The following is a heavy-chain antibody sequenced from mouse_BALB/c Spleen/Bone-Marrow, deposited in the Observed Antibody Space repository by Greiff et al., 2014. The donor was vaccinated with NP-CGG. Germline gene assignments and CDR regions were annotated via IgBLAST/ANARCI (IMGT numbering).Heavy chain of an antibody. D-gene: IGHD4-1*01. Sequence: VKLQESGAELVRPGSSVKISCKASGYAFSSYWMNWVKQRPGQGLEWIGQIYPGDGDTNYNGKFKGKATLTADKSSSTAYMQLSSLTPEDSAVYFGERVRNWADYWGQGTTLTVSS. CDR1: GYAFSSYW. J-gene: IGHJ2*01. CDR2: IYPGDGDT. V-gene: IGHV1-80*01. CDR3: ERVRNWADY.